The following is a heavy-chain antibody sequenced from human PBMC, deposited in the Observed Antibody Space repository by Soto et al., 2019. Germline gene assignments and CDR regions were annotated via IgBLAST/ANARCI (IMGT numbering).Heavy chain of an antibody. J-gene: IGHJ4*02. D-gene: IGHD3-22*01. V-gene: IGHV1-18*01. CDR3: ARARRGCDSSSGLDY. CDR2: ISAYNGNT. CDR1: GYTFTTYG. Sequence: ASVKVSCKASGYTFTTYGISWVRQAPGQGLEWMGWISAYNGNTNYAQKLQGRVTMTTDTSTSTAYMELRSLRPDDTAVYYCARARRGCDSSSGLDYWGQGTLVTVSS.